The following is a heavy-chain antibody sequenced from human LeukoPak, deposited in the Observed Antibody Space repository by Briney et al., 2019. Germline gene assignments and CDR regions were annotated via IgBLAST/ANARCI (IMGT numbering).Heavy chain of an antibody. Sequence: PPETLSLTCTVSGGSISSSSYNWSWIRQPPGKGLEWIGYIYYSGSTNYNPSLKSRVTISVDTSKNQFSLTLSSVTAADTAVYYCASGYYDSSGYYAFDIWGQGTMVTVSS. CDR3: ASGYYDSSGYYAFDI. V-gene: IGHV4-61*01. CDR2: IYYSGST. J-gene: IGHJ3*02. D-gene: IGHD3-22*01. CDR1: GGSISSSSYN.